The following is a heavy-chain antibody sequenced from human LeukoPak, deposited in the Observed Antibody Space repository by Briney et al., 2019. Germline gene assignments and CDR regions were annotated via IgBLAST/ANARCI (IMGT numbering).Heavy chain of an antibody. D-gene: IGHD4/OR15-4a*01. CDR1: GYTFTDHY. CDR2: INSNTGGT. Sequence: ASVKVSCKASGYTFTDHYMHWVRQAPGQGLEWMGWINSNTGGTYYAETFQGRVTMTRDTSISTAYMELSRLRSDDTAVYYCARGGGSRAVIYGLCYFDLWGRGTLVTVSS. V-gene: IGHV1-2*02. CDR3: ARGGGSRAVIYGLCYFDL. J-gene: IGHJ2*01.